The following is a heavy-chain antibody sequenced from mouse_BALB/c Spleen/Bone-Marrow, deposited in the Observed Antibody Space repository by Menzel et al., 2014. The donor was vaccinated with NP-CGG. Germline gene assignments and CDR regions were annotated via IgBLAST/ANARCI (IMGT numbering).Heavy chain of an antibody. CDR3: GRDEGCYGMVC. CDR1: GFTFNDFL. Sequence: EVLLVESGGGLVQPGGSLRLSCATSGFTFNDFLISWVRQPPGKRLEWIAASSNNANAYSTEHSASEKGRFIVSRATSQNILDLQMNAQRAEDAAIYYCGRDEGCYGMVCWSQGTAATVSS. V-gene: IGHV7-1*02. CDR2: SSNNANAYST. D-gene: IGHD2-3*01. J-gene: IGHJ4*01.